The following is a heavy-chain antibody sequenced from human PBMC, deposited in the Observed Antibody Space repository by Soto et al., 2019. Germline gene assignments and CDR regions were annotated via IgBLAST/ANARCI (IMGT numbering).Heavy chain of an antibody. Sequence: EVQLVESGGGLVKPGGSLRLSCAASGFTFSNAWMSWVRQAPGKGLEWVGRIKSKTDGGTTDYAAPVKGRFTISRDDSKNTLYLQMNSLKTEDTAVYYCTTGGDCDYGDYAFDYWGQGTLVTVSS. CDR1: GFTFSNAW. D-gene: IGHD4-17*01. J-gene: IGHJ4*02. V-gene: IGHV3-15*01. CDR2: IKSKTDGGTT. CDR3: TTGGDCDYGDYAFDY.